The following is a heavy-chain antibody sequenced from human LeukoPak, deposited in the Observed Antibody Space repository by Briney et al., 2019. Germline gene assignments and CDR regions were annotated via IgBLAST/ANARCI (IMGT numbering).Heavy chain of an antibody. CDR1: GGSISSGSYY. J-gene: IGHJ5*02. D-gene: IGHD4-23*01. CDR2: IYTSGST. Sequence: SETLSLTCTVSGGSISSGSYYWSWIRQPAGKGLEWIGRIYTSGSTNYNPSLKSRVTISVDTSKNQFSLKLSSVTAADTAVYYCARVLFYGGNSVSIDPWGQGTLVTVSS. CDR3: ARVLFYGGNSVSIDP. V-gene: IGHV4-61*02.